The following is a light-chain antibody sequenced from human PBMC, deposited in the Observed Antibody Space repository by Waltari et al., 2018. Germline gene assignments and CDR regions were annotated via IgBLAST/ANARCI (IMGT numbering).Light chain of an antibody. CDR3: LQYKSDPWT. CDR2: AAF. CDR1: QDIRND. J-gene: IGKJ1*01. V-gene: IGKV1-17*01. Sequence: IQMTQSPSSLSASVGGRVTITCRASQDIRNDLGWDQQKPGKAPKRLIYAAFSLQSGVPSMFSGSGSGTEFTRRISSLQPEDFASYYCLQYKSDPWTFGQGTKVEIK.